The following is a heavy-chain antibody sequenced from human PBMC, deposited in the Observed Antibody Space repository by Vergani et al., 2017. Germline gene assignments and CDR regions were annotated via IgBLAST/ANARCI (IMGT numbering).Heavy chain of an antibody. CDR3: AKGYYYDSSGYWVPPFDY. D-gene: IGHD3-22*01. J-gene: IGHJ4*02. CDR2: IWYDGSNK. CDR1: GFTFSSYG. V-gene: IGHV3-33*06. Sequence: QVQLVESGGGVVQPGRSLRLSCAASGFTFSSYGMHWVRQAPGKGLEWVAVIWYDGSNKYYADSVKGRFTISRDNSKNTLYLQMNSLRAEDTAVYYCAKGYYYDSSGYWVPPFDYWGQGTLVTVSS.